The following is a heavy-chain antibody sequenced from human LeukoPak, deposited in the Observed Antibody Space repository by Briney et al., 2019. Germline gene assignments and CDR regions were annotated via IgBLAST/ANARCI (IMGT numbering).Heavy chain of an antibody. CDR2: IYYSGST. V-gene: IGHV4-39*01. D-gene: IGHD2-2*01. Sequence: SETLSLTCTVSGGSISTSSYYWGWIRQPPGKGLEWSGSIYYSGSTYYNPSLKSRVTISVDMSKNPFSLKLSSVTAADTAVYHCASMSGSTRGDAFDIWGQGSMVIVSS. CDR1: GGSISTSSYY. J-gene: IGHJ3*02. CDR3: ASMSGSTRGDAFDI.